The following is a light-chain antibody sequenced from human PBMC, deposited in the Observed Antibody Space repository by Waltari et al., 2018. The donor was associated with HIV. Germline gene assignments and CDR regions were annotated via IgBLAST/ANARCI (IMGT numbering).Light chain of an antibody. V-gene: IGLV1-44*01. J-gene: IGLJ2*01. CDR1: RSHIGRNP. CDR3: AVRDDRLNGVL. Sequence: QSVLTQQPSVSGTPGQKVTISCSGGRSHIGRNPVNWYQHLPGTAPKLLIYSNNQRSSGVPDRFSGSKSGTSASLAISGLQSDDETDYYCAVRDDRLNGVLFGGGTRLTVL. CDR2: SNN.